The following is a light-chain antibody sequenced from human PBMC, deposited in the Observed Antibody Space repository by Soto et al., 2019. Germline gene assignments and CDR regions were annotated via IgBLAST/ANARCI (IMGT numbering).Light chain of an antibody. CDR1: QSISSW. J-gene: IGKJ1*01. V-gene: IGKV1-5*01. CDR2: DAS. Sequence: DIQMTQSPSTLSASVGDRVTITCRASQSISSWLAWYQQKPGKAPKLLIYDASSLESGVPSRFSGSGSGTEFTLTVSSLQADDFATYYCQQYNSYSWTFGQGTKVEIK. CDR3: QQYNSYSWT.